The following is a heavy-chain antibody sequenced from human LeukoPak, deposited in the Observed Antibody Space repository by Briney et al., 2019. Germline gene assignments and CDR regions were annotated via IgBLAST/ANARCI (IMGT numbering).Heavy chain of an antibody. Sequence: GGSLRLSCVVSGFTFSTYWMSWVRQAPGKGLEWVSSISSSSSYIYYADSVKGRLTISRDNAKNSLYLQMNSLRAEDTAVYYCARDPTPRYCSGGSCYTHYGMDVWGQGTTVTVSS. V-gene: IGHV3-21*01. CDR2: ISSSSSYI. D-gene: IGHD2-15*01. J-gene: IGHJ6*02. CDR3: ARDPTPRYCSGGSCYTHYGMDV. CDR1: GFTFSTYW.